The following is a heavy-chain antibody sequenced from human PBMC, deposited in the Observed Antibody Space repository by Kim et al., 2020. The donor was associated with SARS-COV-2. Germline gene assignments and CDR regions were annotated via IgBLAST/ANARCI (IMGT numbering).Heavy chain of an antibody. CDR3: ARVGGAAGPFYYYYYGMDV. D-gene: IGHD6-13*01. CDR2: ISSSGSTI. CDR1: GFTFSDYD. J-gene: IGHJ6*02. Sequence: GGSLRLSCAASGFTFSDYDMRWVRQAPGKGLEWVSDISSSGSTIYYADSVKGRFTISRDNAKNSLYLQMNSLRAEDTAVYYCARVGGAAGPFYYYYYGMDVWGQRTTVTVSS. V-gene: IGHV3-11*01.